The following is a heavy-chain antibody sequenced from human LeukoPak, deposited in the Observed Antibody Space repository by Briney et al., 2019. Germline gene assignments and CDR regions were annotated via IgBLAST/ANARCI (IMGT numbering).Heavy chain of an antibody. Sequence: GGSLRLSCAASAFTFRRYAMHWVRQAPGKGLECVTLISYDGSHKDYADSVKGRFTISRDNSKNTLYLQMNSLRAEDTAVYYCARGGSYLSAFDIWGQGTMVTVSS. CDR1: AFTFRRYA. J-gene: IGHJ3*02. V-gene: IGHV3-30*04. D-gene: IGHD1-26*01. CDR3: ARGGSYLSAFDI. CDR2: ISYDGSHK.